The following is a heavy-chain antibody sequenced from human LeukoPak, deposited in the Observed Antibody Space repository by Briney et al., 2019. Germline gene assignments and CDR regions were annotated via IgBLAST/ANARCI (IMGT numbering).Heavy chain of an antibody. J-gene: IGHJ4*02. Sequence: GGSLRLFCAASGFTFSNAWMSWARQAPGKGLEWVGRIKSKTDGGTTDYAAPVKGRFTISRDDSKNTLYLQMNSLKTEDTAVYFCTTDPNYYGSGSFHNWGQGTLVTVSS. V-gene: IGHV3-15*01. D-gene: IGHD3-10*01. CDR2: IKSKTDGGTT. CDR1: GFTFSNAW. CDR3: TTDPNYYGSGSFHN.